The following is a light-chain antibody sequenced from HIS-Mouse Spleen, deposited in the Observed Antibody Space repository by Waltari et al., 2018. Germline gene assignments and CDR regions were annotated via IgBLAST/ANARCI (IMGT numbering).Light chain of an antibody. CDR3: QQANSFPHT. J-gene: IGKJ2*01. CDR2: AAS. CDR1: QVISSW. V-gene: IGKV1-12*01. Sequence: QMTQSPSSVSASLGDRVTLTCRASQVISSWLAWYQQKPGKPTKLLIYAASSLQSGVPSRFSGSGAGTDFTLTISSLQPEDFATYYCQQANSFPHTFGQGTKLEIK.